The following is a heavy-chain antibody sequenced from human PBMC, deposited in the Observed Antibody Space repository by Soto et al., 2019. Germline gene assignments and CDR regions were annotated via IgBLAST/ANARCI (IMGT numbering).Heavy chain of an antibody. V-gene: IGHV1-69*12. Sequence: QLHLVQSGSEVKKPGSSVRVSCKTSGGTLSNYGLSWVRLAPGQGLEWMGGILPVFDTSNYAQKFQDRLTITADESTNTAYMDLTSLTSDDTAVYYCAREPSRYQSYYFDYWGQGTLVTVSS. CDR3: AREPSRYQSYYFDY. CDR2: ILPVFDTS. D-gene: IGHD2-2*01. J-gene: IGHJ4*02. CDR1: GGTLSNYG.